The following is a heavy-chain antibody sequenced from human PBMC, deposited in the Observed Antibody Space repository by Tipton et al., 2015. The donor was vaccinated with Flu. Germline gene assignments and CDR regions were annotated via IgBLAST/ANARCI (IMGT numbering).Heavy chain of an antibody. J-gene: IGHJ4*02. CDR3: ATYYYGSGTQSAFDY. CDR1: GGSISSVTYY. D-gene: IGHD3-10*01. CDR2: IFHGGST. V-gene: IGHV4-39*07. Sequence: TLSLTCTVSGGSISSVTYYRGWIRQPPGKGLEWIGSIFHGGSTYYNPSLKSRVTISVDASKNQFSLKLSSVTAADTAVYYCATYYYGSGTQSAFDYWGQGTLVTVSS.